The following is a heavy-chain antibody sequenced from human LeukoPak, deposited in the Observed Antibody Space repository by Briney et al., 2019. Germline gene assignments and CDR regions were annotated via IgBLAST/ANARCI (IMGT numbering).Heavy chain of an antibody. CDR2: VNHSGRT. CDR3: ARVRYYYGSGTLDY. J-gene: IGHJ4*02. V-gene: IGHV4-34*01. D-gene: IGHD3-10*01. Sequence: SETLSLTCAVYGGSFSDYWWTWIRQSPGKGLEWIGEVNHSGRTNYNPSLKSRVSISVDRSKKQFSLKLSSVTAADTVVYYCARVRYYYGSGTLDYWGQGTLVTVSS. CDR1: GGSFSDYW.